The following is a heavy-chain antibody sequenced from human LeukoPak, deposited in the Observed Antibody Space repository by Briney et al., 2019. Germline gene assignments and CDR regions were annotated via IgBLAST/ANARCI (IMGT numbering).Heavy chain of an antibody. D-gene: IGHD6-13*01. J-gene: IGHJ2*01. CDR1: GFTVSSNY. CDR3: ARASIAAAGTSGWYFDL. Sequence: GGSLRLSCAASGFTVSSNYMSWVRQAPGKGLEWVSVIYSGGSTYYADSVKGRFNISRNNSKNTLYLQMNSLRAEDTAVYYCARASIAAAGTSGWYFDLWGRGTLVTVSS. CDR2: IYSGGST. V-gene: IGHV3-53*04.